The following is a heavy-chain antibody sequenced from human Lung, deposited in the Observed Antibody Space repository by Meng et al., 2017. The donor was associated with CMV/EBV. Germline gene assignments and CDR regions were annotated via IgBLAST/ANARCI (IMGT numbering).Heavy chain of an antibody. CDR2: IYSGGIT. J-gene: IGHJ6*02. D-gene: IGHD2-21*02. V-gene: IGHV3-53*01. Sequence: GESLKISCAASAFTVSSNYMSWVRQAPGKGLEWVSVIYSGGITYYAGSVKGRFTIPRDNSKNTLYLQMNSRRAEDTAVYYCARGGGGGDLLYYYYGMDVWGQGTTVTVSS. CDR3: ARGGGGGDLLYYYYGMDV. CDR1: AFTVSSNY.